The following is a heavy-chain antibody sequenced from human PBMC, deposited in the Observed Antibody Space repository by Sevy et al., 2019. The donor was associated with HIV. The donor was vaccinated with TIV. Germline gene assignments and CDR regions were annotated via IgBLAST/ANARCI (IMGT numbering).Heavy chain of an antibody. CDR1: GFTFSDYY. J-gene: IGHJ5*01. CDR2: ISSSSTYT. V-gene: IGHV3-11*06. Sequence: GGSLRLSCAASGFTFSDYYMSWIRQAPGKGLEWIAYISSSSTYTNYTDSVKGRFTISRDNAKNSLYLQMNSLRAEDTAIYYCAREIRGFLSPTCFDSWGQGTLVTVSS. D-gene: IGHD3-10*01. CDR3: AREIRGFLSPTCFDS.